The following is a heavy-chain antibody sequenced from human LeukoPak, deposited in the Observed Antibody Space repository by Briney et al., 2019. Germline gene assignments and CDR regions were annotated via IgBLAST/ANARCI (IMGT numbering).Heavy chain of an antibody. Sequence: GGSLRVSCAASGFTFSSYAMSWVRQAPGNGLEWVSAISGSGGSTYYADSVKGRFTISRDNSKNTLYLQMNSLRAEDTAVYYCAKHGWSGSYYFDYWGQGTLVTVSS. CDR3: AKHGWSGSYYFDY. CDR2: ISGSGGST. CDR1: GFTFSSYA. D-gene: IGHD1-26*01. J-gene: IGHJ4*02. V-gene: IGHV3-23*01.